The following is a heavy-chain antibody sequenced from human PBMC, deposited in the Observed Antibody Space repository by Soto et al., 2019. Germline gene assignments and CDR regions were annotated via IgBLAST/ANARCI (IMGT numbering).Heavy chain of an antibody. CDR1: GGTFSSYA. CDR2: IIPIFGTA. CDR3: ARALGYSSGWQSYFDY. J-gene: IGHJ4*02. V-gene: IGHV1-69*13. Sequence: SVKVSCKASGGTFSSYAISWVRQAPGQGLEWMGGIIPIFGTANYAQKFQGRVTITADESTSTAYMELSSLRSEDTAVYYCARALGYSSGWQSYFDYWGQGTLVTVSS. D-gene: IGHD6-19*01.